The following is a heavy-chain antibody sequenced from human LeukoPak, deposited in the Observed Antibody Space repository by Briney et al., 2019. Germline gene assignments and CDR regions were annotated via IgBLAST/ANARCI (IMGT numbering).Heavy chain of an antibody. CDR3: ARMVVRTNPAGLDY. D-gene: IGHD2-8*01. J-gene: IGHJ4*02. V-gene: IGHV1-69*04. Sequence: SVKVSCKGSGGTLSSYAINWVRQAPGQEGAWMGRIIPILGIANYAQKFQGRVTITADKPTSTAYMELSSLRSEDTAVYYCARMVVRTNPAGLDYGGQGTLVTVSS. CDR2: IIPILGIA. CDR1: GGTLSSYA.